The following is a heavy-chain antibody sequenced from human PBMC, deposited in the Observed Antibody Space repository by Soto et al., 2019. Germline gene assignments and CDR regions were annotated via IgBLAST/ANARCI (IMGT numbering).Heavy chain of an antibody. CDR3: ARDPSSSGNTVFDI. J-gene: IGHJ3*02. CDR2: IYTDGTT. V-gene: IGHV3-53*01. CDR1: GFAVSANY. D-gene: IGHD3-22*01. Sequence: PGGSLRLSCAASGFAVSANYVSWVRQAPGKGLEWVSLIYTDGTTYYTDSVKGRFTFSRDNAKNTLYLQMNSLRAEDTAVYYCARDPSSSGNTVFDIWGQGTMVTVSS.